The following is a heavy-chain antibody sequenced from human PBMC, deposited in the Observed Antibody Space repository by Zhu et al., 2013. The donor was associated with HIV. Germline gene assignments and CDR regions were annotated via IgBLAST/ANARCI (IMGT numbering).Heavy chain of an antibody. CDR3: ARDGARAATLYVFEE. D-gene: IGHD2-8*01. J-gene: IGHJ4*02. CDR1: GGTFGNYA. CDR2: IIPMLGSA. Sequence: QARLVQSGAEVKKSGSSVKVSCKASGGTFGNYAITWLRQARGQGPEWIGGIIPMLGSANYAQQFMGRVTITLDKSTNTAYMELRTLRLEDTAVYYCARDGARAATLYVFEEWGQGTLVTVSS. V-gene: IGHV1-69*06.